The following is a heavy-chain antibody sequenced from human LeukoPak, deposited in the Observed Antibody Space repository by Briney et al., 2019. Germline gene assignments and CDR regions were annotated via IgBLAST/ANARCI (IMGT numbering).Heavy chain of an antibody. CDR3: ARGRSYYDSFD. V-gene: IGHV3-74*01. D-gene: IGHD3-22*01. CDR2: INNDGSRT. CDR1: GFTFSTYW. Sequence: EGSLRLSCAASGFTFSTYWMYWVRQVPGKGLVWVSHINNDGSRTSYADSVKGRFTISRDNAKNMLYLQMNSLRAEDTAVYYCARGRSYYDSFDWGQGTLVTVSS. J-gene: IGHJ4*02.